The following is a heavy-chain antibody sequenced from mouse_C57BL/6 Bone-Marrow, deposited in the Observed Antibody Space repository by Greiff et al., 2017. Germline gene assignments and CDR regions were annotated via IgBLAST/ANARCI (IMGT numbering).Heavy chain of an antibody. D-gene: IGHD2-3*01. V-gene: IGHV14-4*01. CDR2: IDPEIGDT. CDR3: TSFDGNYFDF. Sequence: VQLQQSGAELVKPGASVKLSCTASGFNFTDYYIHWVKQRPEQGLEWIGWIDPEIGDTEYASKFQGKATITFDTSSNTAYLQLSSLTSEDTAVYYCTSFDGNYFDFWGQGTPLTVAS. CDR1: GFNFTDYY. J-gene: IGHJ2*01.